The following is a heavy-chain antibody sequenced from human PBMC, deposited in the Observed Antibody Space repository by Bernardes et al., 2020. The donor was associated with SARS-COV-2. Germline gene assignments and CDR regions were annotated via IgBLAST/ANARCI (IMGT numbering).Heavy chain of an antibody. Sequence: GSLRLSCAASGFTFSSYSMNWVRQAPGKGLEWVSSISSSSSYIYYADSVKGRFTISRDNAKNSLYLQMNSLRAEDTAVYYCARGVYYYDSSGYHGFDYWGQGTLVTVSS. CDR3: ARGVYYYDSSGYHGFDY. J-gene: IGHJ4*02. CDR1: GFTFSSYS. V-gene: IGHV3-21*01. CDR2: ISSSSSYI. D-gene: IGHD3-22*01.